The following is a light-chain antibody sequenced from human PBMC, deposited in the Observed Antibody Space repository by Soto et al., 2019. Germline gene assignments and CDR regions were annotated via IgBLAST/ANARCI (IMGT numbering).Light chain of an antibody. CDR2: DAS. V-gene: IGKV1-13*02. Sequence: AIPLTQSPSSLSASVGDRVTITCRASQGIGSTLAWYQQKPGKAPTLLIYDASTLESGVPSRFSGSGSETDFTLTISGLQPEDFVTYYCQQFNSYPITFGQGTRLEIK. CDR1: QGIGST. CDR3: QQFNSYPIT. J-gene: IGKJ5*01.